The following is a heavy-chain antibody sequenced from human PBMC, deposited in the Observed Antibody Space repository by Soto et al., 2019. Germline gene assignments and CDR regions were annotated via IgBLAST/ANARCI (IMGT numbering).Heavy chain of an antibody. CDR3: ASGSQVDIVATNHHYYYGMDV. CDR2: MNPNSGNT. V-gene: IGHV1-8*01. CDR1: GYTFTSYD. D-gene: IGHD5-12*01. Sequence: WASVKVSCKASGYTFTSYDINWVRQATGQGLEWMGWMNPNSGNTGYAQKFQGRVTMTRNTSISTAYMELSSLRSEDTAVYYCASGSQVDIVATNHHYYYGMDVWGQGTTVTVSS. J-gene: IGHJ6*02.